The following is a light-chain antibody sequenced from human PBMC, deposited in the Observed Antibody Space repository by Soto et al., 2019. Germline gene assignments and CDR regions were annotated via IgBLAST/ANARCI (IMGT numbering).Light chain of an antibody. V-gene: IGKV3-15*01. CDR1: QSVTTN. Sequence: EIVITQSPATLSVSPGASGTLSCWASQSVTTNLAWYQQKPGQAPRLLIYDSSTRATGIPARFSGSGSGTDFTLTISSVQSEDFAVYYCQQYENWPPWTFGQGTKVDIK. CDR2: DSS. J-gene: IGKJ1*01. CDR3: QQYENWPPWT.